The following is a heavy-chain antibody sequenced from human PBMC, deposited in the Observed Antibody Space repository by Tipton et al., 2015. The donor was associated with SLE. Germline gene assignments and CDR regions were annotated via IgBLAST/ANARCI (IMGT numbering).Heavy chain of an antibody. V-gene: IGHV4-59*11. Sequence: TLSLTCTVYGDSISSHYWNWIRQPPGKGLEWIGYIYYSGSTNYNPSLKSRVTMSVDRSKNQFSLRLTSVTAADTAVYYCARGRVSSNYYRHVNMDFWGQGTLVTVSS. CDR1: GDSISSHY. CDR3: ARGRVSSNYYRHVNMDF. D-gene: IGHD3-22*01. CDR2: IYYSGST. J-gene: IGHJ4*02.